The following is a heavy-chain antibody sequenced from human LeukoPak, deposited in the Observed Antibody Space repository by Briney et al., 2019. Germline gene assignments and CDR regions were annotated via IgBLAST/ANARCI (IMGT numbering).Heavy chain of an antibody. J-gene: IGHJ4*02. CDR3: ARDLGFSSEDL. CDR2: IRQDGNDK. V-gene: IGHV3-7*01. Sequence: GGSLRLSCAASGFTFSSYWMSWVRQAPGKGLEWVANIRQDGNDKYYVDSVKGRFNIHRDNAKNLLYLQMDSLRVEDTAVHYCARDLGFSSEDLWGQGTLVIVSS. D-gene: IGHD6-19*01. CDR1: GFTFSSYW.